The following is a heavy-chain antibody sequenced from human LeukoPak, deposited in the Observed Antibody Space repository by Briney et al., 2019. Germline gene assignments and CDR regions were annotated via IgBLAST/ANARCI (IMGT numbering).Heavy chain of an antibody. CDR3: ARFIRGVPKYYFDY. CDR2: IYHSGST. CDR1: GYSISSGYY. V-gene: IGHV4-38-2*02. J-gene: IGHJ4*02. D-gene: IGHD2-8*01. Sequence: SETLSLTCTVSGYSISSGYYWGWIRQPPGKGLEWIGSIYHSGSTYYNPSLKSRVTISVDTSKNQFSLKLSSVTAADTAVYYCARFIRGVPKYYFDYWGQGTLVTVSS.